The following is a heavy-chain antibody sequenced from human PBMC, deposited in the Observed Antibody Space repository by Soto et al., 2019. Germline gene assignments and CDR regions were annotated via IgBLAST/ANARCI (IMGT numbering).Heavy chain of an antibody. V-gene: IGHV4-61*03. J-gene: IGHJ4*02. D-gene: IGHD1-7*01. CDR3: ERVLDTMTGTKQFDY. Sequence: PSETLSLTCSVSGGSVRSDNYYWSWIRQPPGKGPEWIGDINNSGSTNSNPSLKSRVTISVDTSKNHFSLRLTSVTAADTAVYYCERVLDTMTGTKQFDYWGQGTLVTVSS. CDR1: GGSVRSDNYY. CDR2: INNSGST.